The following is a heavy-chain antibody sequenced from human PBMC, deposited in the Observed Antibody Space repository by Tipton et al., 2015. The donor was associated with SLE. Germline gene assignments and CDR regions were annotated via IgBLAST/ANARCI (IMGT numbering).Heavy chain of an antibody. CDR1: GGSISSGDYY. D-gene: IGHD5-24*01. CDR3: ARGGAGKGLQFATFRDAFDI. CDR2: IYYSGST. V-gene: IGHV4-30-4*01. J-gene: IGHJ3*02. Sequence: TLSLTCTVSGGSISSGDYYWSWIRQPPGKGLEYIGYIYYSGSTYYNPSLKSPPSISVDTSKNQFSLKLSSVTAADTAVYYCARGGAGKGLQFATFRDAFDIWGQGTLVTVSS.